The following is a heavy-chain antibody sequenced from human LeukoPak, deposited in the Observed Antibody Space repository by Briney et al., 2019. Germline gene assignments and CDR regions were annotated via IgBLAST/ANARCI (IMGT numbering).Heavy chain of an antibody. Sequence: SQTLSLTCTVSGGSISSGGYYWSWIRQHPGKDLEWIGYIYYSGSTYYNLSLKSRVTISVDTSKNQFSLKLSSVTAADTAVYYCARHSDYLRAFDYWGQGTLVTVSS. V-gene: IGHV4-31*03. J-gene: IGHJ4*02. D-gene: IGHD5-12*01. CDR2: IYYSGST. CDR1: GGSISSGGYY. CDR3: ARHSDYLRAFDY.